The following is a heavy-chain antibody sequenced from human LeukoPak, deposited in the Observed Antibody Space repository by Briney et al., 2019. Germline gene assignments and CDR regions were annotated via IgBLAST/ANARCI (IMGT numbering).Heavy chain of an antibody. J-gene: IGHJ5*02. D-gene: IGHD6-19*01. V-gene: IGHV1-2*06. Sequence: ASVKVSCKASGYTFTGYYMHWVRQAPGQGLEWMGRINPNSGGTNYAQKFQGRVTMTRDTSISTAYMELSRLRSDDTAAYYCARALHIAVAGSMINWFDPWGRGTLVTVSS. CDR1: GYTFTGYY. CDR3: ARALHIAVAGSMINWFDP. CDR2: INPNSGGT.